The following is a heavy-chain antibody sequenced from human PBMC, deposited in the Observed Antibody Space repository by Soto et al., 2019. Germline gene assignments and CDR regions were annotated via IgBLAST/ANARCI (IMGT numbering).Heavy chain of an antibody. CDR3: SRAVSPDTAYVSLY. Sequence: SLRLSCTGSGFTFDDFGINWVRQAPGKGLEWVGLIRNQSNQETKEYAAAVKGSITISRDTTNGSAYLHMNSPNIEASAVYLCSRAVSPDTAYVSLYWGQGTPVTVSS. CDR1: GFTFDDFG. J-gene: IGHJ4*02. V-gene: IGHV3-49*04. CDR2: IRNQSNQETK. D-gene: IGHD4-17*01.